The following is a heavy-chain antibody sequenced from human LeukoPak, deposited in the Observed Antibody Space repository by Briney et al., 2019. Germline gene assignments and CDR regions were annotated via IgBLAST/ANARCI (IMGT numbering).Heavy chain of an antibody. Sequence: GGSLTLSCAASGFTFSSHEMTWVRQAPGRGLELLSYISSRVSTRRNVESVTGRFTISTEKAKNSLYLQMTSLRTEDTALYYCARAAAGRGPYYYFSMDVWGQGSTVTVSS. D-gene: IGHD6-13*01. V-gene: IGHV3-48*03. CDR3: ARAAAGRGPYYYFSMDV. CDR1: GFTFSSHE. CDR2: ISSRVSTR. J-gene: IGHJ6*02.